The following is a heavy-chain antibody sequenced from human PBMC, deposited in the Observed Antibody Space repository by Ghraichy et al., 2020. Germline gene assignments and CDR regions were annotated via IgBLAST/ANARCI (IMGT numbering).Heavy chain of an antibody. Sequence: GGSLRLSCAASGFTFDDYTMHWVRQAPGKGLEWVSLISWDGGSTYYADSVKGRFTISRDNSKNSLYLQMNSLRTEDTALYYCAKGPIRFLEWLSFPYYYYGMDVWGQGTTVTVSS. V-gene: IGHV3-43*01. CDR1: GFTFDDYT. D-gene: IGHD3-3*01. CDR2: ISWDGGST. CDR3: AKGPIRFLEWLSFPYYYYGMDV. J-gene: IGHJ6*02.